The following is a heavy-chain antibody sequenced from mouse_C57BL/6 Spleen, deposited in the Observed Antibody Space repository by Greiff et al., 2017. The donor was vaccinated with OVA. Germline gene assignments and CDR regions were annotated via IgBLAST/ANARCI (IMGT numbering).Heavy chain of an antibody. CDR2: ISNGGGST. D-gene: IGHD2-1*01. CDR1: GFTFSDYY. V-gene: IGHV5-12*01. CDR3: ARHGNYEGYYAMDY. J-gene: IGHJ4*01. Sequence: DVKLVESGGGLVQPGGSLKLSCAASGFTFSDYYMYWVRQTPEKRLEWVAYISNGGGSTYYPDTVKGRFTISRDNAKNTLYLQMCRLKSEDTAMYYCARHGNYEGYYAMDYWGQGTSVTVSS.